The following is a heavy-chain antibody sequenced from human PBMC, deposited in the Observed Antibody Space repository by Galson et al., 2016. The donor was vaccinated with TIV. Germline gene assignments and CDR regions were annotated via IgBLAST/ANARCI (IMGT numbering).Heavy chain of an antibody. J-gene: IGHJ5*02. CDR3: ATYLAGASGRGS. Sequence: SETLSLTCTVSAASMGSYHWSWIRQPPGRGLEWIGFINYDGSTHSNPPLKSRVTIIDTSKSRFSLNLSSVTFADTAVYFCATYLAGASGRGSWGQGVLVAVSS. CDR2: INYDGST. CDR1: AASMGSYH. D-gene: IGHD3-10*01. V-gene: IGHV4-59*08.